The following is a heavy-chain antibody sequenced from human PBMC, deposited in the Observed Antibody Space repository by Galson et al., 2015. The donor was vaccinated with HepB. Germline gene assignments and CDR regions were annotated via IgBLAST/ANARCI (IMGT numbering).Heavy chain of an antibody. D-gene: IGHD3-22*01. Sequence: QSGAEVKKPGESLKISCKGSGSSFTSYWIGWVRQMPGKGLEWMGIIYPGGSVTRYSPSFQGQVTISADKSISTAYLQWSSLKASDTAMYYCARRSYDSSEILSLDYWGQGTLVTVSS. J-gene: IGHJ4*02. CDR1: GSSFTSYW. V-gene: IGHV5-51*01. CDR3: ARRSYDSSEILSLDY. CDR2: IYPGGSVT.